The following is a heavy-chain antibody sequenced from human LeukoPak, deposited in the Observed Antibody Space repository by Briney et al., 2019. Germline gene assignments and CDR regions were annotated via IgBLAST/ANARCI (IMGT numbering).Heavy chain of an antibody. J-gene: IGHJ6*02. V-gene: IGHV4-34*01. CDR2: INHSGST. CDR1: GFTFSSYA. Sequence: GSLRLSCAASGFTFSSYAMSWIRQPPGKGLEWIEEINHSGSTNYNPSLKSRVTISVDTSKNQFSLKLSSVTAADTAVYYCARADYSYGSFPYYYYGMDVWGQGTTVTVSS. CDR3: ARADYSYGSFPYYYYGMDV. D-gene: IGHD5-18*01.